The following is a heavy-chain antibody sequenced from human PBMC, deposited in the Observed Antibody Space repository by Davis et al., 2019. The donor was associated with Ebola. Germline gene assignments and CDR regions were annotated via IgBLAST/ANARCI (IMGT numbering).Heavy chain of an antibody. CDR1: GGSVSSGSYY. CDR3: ARERRGSSWLERFDY. CDR2: IYYSGST. D-gene: IGHD6-13*01. V-gene: IGHV4-61*01. J-gene: IGHJ4*02. Sequence: PSETLSLTCTVSGGSVSSGSYYWSWIRQPPGKGLEWIGYIYYSGSTNYNPSLKSRVTISVDTSKNQFSLKLSSVTAADTAVYYCARERRGSSWLERFDYWGQGTLVTVSS.